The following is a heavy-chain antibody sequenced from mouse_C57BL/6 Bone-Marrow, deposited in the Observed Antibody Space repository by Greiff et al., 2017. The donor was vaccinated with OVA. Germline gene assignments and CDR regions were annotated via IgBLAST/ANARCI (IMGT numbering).Heavy chain of an antibody. V-gene: IGHV1-82*01. CDR2: IYPGDGDT. Sequence: VKLVESGPELVKPGASVKISCKASGYAFSSSWMNWVKQRPGKGLEWIGRIYPGDGDTNYNGKFKGKATLTADKSSSTAYMQLSSLTSEDSAVYCCAREDDYDWYFDVWGTGTTVTVSS. J-gene: IGHJ1*03. D-gene: IGHD2-4*01. CDR3: AREDDYDWYFDV. CDR1: GYAFSSSW.